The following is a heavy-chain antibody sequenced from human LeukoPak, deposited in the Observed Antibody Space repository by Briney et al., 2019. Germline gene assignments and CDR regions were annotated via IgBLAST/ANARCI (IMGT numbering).Heavy chain of an antibody. D-gene: IGHD6-13*01. CDR2: IYYTGTT. Sequence: PSETLSLTCTVSGASISSTPSYGGWIRQPPGKGLGWIGSIYYTGTTYYSPSLKSRVTISIDTSNNRFSLRLTSVTAADTALYYCARRMPSSGYSYDFWGLGTLVSVSS. V-gene: IGHV4-39*01. CDR1: GASISSTPSY. CDR3: ARRMPSSGYSYDF. J-gene: IGHJ4*02.